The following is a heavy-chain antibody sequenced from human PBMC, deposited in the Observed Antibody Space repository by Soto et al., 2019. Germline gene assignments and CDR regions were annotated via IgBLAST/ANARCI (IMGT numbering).Heavy chain of an antibody. V-gene: IGHV1-18*01. CDR1: GYTFADYG. CDR3: ARCYCTVGSCYTCWHFDL. D-gene: IGHD2-15*01. Sequence: QAQLVQSGAEVKKPGASVKVSCQAGGYTFADYGISWVRQAPGQGLEWVGWIGPHNGNTNYAQNLQDRVTMTTDTSTNTAYMELRSLRSDDTALYYCARCYCTVGSCYTCWHFDLWGRGTLLTVSS. J-gene: IGHJ2*01. CDR2: IGPHNGNT.